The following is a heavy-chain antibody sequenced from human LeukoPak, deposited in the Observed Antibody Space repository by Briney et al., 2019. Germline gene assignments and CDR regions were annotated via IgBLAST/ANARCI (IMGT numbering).Heavy chain of an antibody. V-gene: IGHV1-69*06. D-gene: IGHD3-9*01. CDR3: ARAGEYFDWLLSPNWFDP. Sequence: EASVKVSCKASGGTFSSYAISWVRQAPGQGLEWMGGTIPIFGTANNAQKFQGRVTITADKSTSTAYMELSSLRSEDTAVYYCARAGEYFDWLLSPNWFDPWGQGTLVTVSS. CDR2: TIPIFGTA. CDR1: GGTFSSYA. J-gene: IGHJ5*02.